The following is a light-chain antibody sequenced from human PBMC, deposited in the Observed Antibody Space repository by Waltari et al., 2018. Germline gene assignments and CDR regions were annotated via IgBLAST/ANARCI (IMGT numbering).Light chain of an antibody. CDR3: CSCTYSSTFV. V-gene: IGLV2-23*03. CDR1: LSDIEHFTC. Sequence: QSALTQPASVSGSPGQSIPISCAGLLSDIEHFTCVPWYQQHPGKAPKLIIYEGTKRPSGVSGRFSGSTSGDTASLTISGLLAEDEADYYCCSCTYSSTFVFGGGTKLSVL. J-gene: IGLJ2*01. CDR2: EGT.